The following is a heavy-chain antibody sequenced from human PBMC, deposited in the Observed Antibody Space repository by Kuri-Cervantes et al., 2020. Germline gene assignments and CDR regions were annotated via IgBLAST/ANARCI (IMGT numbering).Heavy chain of an antibody. Sequence: GGSLRLSCKGSGYSFSTYWIAWVRQMPGKGLELIGIIYPGDSDSRYSPSFQGQVTISADKSISTAYLQWSSLKASDTAMYYCARRVAVAALDYWGQGTLVTVSS. V-gene: IGHV5-51*01. J-gene: IGHJ4*02. CDR1: GYSFSTYW. CDR2: IYPGDSDS. D-gene: IGHD6-19*01. CDR3: ARRVAVAALDY.